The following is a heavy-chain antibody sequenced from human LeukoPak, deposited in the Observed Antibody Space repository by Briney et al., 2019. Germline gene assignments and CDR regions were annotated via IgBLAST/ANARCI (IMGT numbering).Heavy chain of an antibody. V-gene: IGHV3-74*01. CDR3: AREGSSSWLIDY. D-gene: IGHD6-13*01. CDR1: GFTFSSYA. J-gene: IGHJ4*02. CDR2: INSDGSST. Sequence: PGGSLRLSCAASGFTFSSYAMSWVRQAPGKGLVWVSRINSDGSSTSHADSVKGRFTISRDNAKNTLYLQMNSLRAEDTAVYYCAREGSSSWLIDYWGQGTLVTVSS.